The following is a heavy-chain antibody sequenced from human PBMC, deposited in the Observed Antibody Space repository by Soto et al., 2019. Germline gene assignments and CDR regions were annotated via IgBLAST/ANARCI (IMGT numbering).Heavy chain of an antibody. D-gene: IGHD3-16*01. J-gene: IGHJ4*02. Sequence: QVQLVQSGAEVKKPGASVKVSCKASGYTFTGYYMHWVRQAPGQGLEWMGWINPNSGGTNYAQKFRGRATMNRDTSINTAYMEVGRLRSDDTAVYYCASQLYGGGGGWGQGTLVTVSS. CDR1: GYTFTGYY. V-gene: IGHV1-2*02. CDR2: INPNSGGT. CDR3: ASQLYGGGGG.